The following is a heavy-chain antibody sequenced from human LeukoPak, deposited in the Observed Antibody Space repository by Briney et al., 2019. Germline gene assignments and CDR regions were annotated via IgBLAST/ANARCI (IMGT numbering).Heavy chain of an antibody. V-gene: IGHV3-7*01. CDR3: ARVVEAADYYYYYMDV. J-gene: IGHJ6*03. CDR2: IKQDGSEK. Sequence: GGSLRLSCAASGFTFSSYWMSWVRQAPGKGLEWVANIKQDGSEKYYVDSVKGRFTISRDNAKNSLYLQMNSLRAEDTAVYYCARVVEAADYYYYYMDVWGKGTTVTVSS. CDR1: GFTFSSYW. D-gene: IGHD2-15*01.